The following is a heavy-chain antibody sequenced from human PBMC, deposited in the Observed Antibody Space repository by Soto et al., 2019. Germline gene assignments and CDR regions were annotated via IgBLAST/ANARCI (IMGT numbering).Heavy chain of an antibody. CDR3: ARGHSKFDY. J-gene: IGHJ4*02. V-gene: IGHV4-31*03. CDR1: GGSISSGGYY. Sequence: SETLSLTCTVSGGSISSGGYYWSWIRQHPGKGLEWIGYIYYSGSTYYNPSLKSRVTISVDTAKNQFSLKLSSVTAADTALYCCARGHSKFDYWGQGTLVTVSS. CDR2: IYYSGST.